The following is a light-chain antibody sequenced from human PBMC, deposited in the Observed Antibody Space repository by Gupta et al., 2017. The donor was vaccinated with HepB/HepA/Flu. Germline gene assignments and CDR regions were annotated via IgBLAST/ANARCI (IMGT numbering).Light chain of an antibody. V-gene: IGKV3-11*01. J-gene: IGKJ5*01. CDR2: DAS. CDR3: QQRSEWPIA. CDR1: QSVGSY. Sequence: DIVLTQSPATLSSSPGERATLSCRASQSVGSYLAWYQQKPGQAPRLLINDASNRATGIPARFSGSGSGTDFTLTINSLEPEDFAIYYCQQRSEWPIAFGQGTRVEIK.